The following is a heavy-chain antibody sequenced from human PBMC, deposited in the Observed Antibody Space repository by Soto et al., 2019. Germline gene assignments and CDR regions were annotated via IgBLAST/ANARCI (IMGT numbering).Heavy chain of an antibody. CDR1: GFTFSSYA. CDR3: AKDPTLYSSSWYDGFDY. CDR2: ISGSGGST. Sequence: PGGSLRLSCAASGFTFSSYAMSWVRQAPGKGLEWVSAISGSGGSTYYADSVKGRFTISRDNSKNTLYLQMNSLRAEDTAVYYCAKDPTLYSSSWYDGFDYWGQGTLVTVSS. V-gene: IGHV3-23*01. D-gene: IGHD6-13*01. J-gene: IGHJ4*02.